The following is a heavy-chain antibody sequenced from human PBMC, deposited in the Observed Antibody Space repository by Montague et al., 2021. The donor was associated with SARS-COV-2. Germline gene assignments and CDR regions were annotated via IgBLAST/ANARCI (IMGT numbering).Heavy chain of an antibody. CDR2: TYYRPKWYN. V-gene: IGHV6-1*01. Sequence: GAISGDSVSSNTAAWNWIRQSPSRGLEWLGRTYYRPKWYNDYAVSVKSRIGINADTSENQFSLQLNSVTPEDTAVYYCARGISATNKWGRGTLVTVSS. CDR3: ARGISATNK. D-gene: IGHD6-13*01. J-gene: IGHJ4*02. CDR1: GDSVSSNTAA.